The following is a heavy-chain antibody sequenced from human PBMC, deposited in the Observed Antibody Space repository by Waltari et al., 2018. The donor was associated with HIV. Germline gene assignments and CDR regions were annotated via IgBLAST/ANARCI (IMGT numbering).Heavy chain of an antibody. CDR2: IWYDGTNK. CDR3: ARDRSEGGGYYYYGLDV. V-gene: IGHV3-33*01. D-gene: IGHD2-15*01. J-gene: IGHJ6*02. CDR1: GFTFSSYG. Sequence: QVQLVASGGGVVQPGRSLRLSCAASGFTFSSYGMHWARQAPGKGLEWVAVIWYDGTNKYYADSVKGRFTISRDNSKNTLYLQMNSLRAEDTAVYYCARDRSEGGGYYYYGLDVWGQGTTVTVSS.